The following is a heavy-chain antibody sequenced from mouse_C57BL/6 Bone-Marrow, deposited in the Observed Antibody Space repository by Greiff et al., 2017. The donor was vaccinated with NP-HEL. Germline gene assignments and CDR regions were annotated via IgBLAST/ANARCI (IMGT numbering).Heavy chain of an antibody. J-gene: IGHJ2*01. Sequence: EVQRVESGGGLVKPGGSLKLSCAASGFTFSSYAMSWVRQTPEKRLEWVATISDGGSYTYYPDNVKGRFTISRDNAKNNLYLQMSHLKSEDTAMYYCARADDGYGYWGQGTTLTVSS. CDR2: ISDGGSYT. CDR3: ARADDGYGY. CDR1: GFTFSSYA. V-gene: IGHV5-4*01. D-gene: IGHD2-3*01.